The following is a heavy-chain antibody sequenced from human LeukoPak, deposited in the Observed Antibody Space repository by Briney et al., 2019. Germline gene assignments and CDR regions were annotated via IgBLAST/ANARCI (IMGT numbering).Heavy chain of an antibody. CDR3: ARRRAVRGVIIKAARNWFDP. CDR1: GYTFTSYD. CDR2: MNPNSGST. V-gene: IGHV1-8*01. Sequence: ASVKVSCKASGYTFTSYDINWVRQATGQGLEWMGWMNPNSGSTGYAQKFQGRVTMTRNTSISTAYMELSSLRSEDTAVYYCARRRAVRGVIIKAARNWFDPWGQGTLVTVSS. D-gene: IGHD3-10*01. J-gene: IGHJ5*02.